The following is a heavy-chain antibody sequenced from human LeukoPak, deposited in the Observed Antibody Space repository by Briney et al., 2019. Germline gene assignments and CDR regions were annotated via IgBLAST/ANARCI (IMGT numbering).Heavy chain of an antibody. CDR2: IYYSGSI. V-gene: IGHV4-59*01. Sequence: SETLSLICTVSGASISSYYWSWVRQPPGKGLEWIGDIYYSGSIRYNPSLKSRVTMSVDTSKNQFSLKLSSVTAADTAIYHCARENPSGYNRPIDYWGQGTLVTVSS. J-gene: IGHJ4*02. D-gene: IGHD3-3*01. CDR1: GASISSYY. CDR3: ARENPSGYNRPIDY.